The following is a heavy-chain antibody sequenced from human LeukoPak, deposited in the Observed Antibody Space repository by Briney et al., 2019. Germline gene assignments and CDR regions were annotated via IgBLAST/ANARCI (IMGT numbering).Heavy chain of an antibody. J-gene: IGHJ5*02. Sequence: GESLKISCKGSGYSFTSYWLGWVCQMPGKGLEWMGIIYPGDSDTRYSPSFQGQVTISADKSISTAYLQWSSLKASDTAMYYCARRCIAARPETTSYWFDPWGQGTLVTVSS. CDR3: ARRCIAARPETTSYWFDP. D-gene: IGHD6-6*01. CDR2: IYPGDSDT. CDR1: GYSFTSYW. V-gene: IGHV5-51*01.